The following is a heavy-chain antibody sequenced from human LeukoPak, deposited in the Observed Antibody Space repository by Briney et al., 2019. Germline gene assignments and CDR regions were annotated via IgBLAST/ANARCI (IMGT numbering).Heavy chain of an antibody. CDR3: AREEGSGSYYIFDY. D-gene: IGHD3-10*01. Sequence: ASVKVSCKASGYTFTSYGISWVRQAPGQGLEWMGWISAYNGNTNYAQKPQGRVTMTTDTSTSTAYMELRSLRSDDTAVYYCAREEGSGSYYIFDYWGQGTLVTVSS. CDR1: GYTFTSYG. CDR2: ISAYNGNT. J-gene: IGHJ4*02. V-gene: IGHV1-18*01.